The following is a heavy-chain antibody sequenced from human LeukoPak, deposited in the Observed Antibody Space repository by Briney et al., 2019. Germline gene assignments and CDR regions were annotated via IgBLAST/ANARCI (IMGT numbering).Heavy chain of an antibody. CDR1: GGSFSGYY. D-gene: IGHD3-22*01. V-gene: IGHV4-34*01. CDR3: ARGAYDSSGYYYYYVDV. CDR2: SNHSGST. Sequence: SETLSLTYAVYGGSFSGYYWSWIRQPPGMGLEWIGESNHSGSTNYNPSLKSRVTISVDTSKNQFSLKLSSVTAADTAVYYCARGAYDSSGYYYYYVDVWGKGTTVTVSS. J-gene: IGHJ6*03.